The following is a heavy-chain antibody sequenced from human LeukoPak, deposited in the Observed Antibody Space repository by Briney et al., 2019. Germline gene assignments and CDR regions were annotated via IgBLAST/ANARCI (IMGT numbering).Heavy chain of an antibody. CDR2: IIPIFGTA. J-gene: IGHJ6*03. Sequence: SVKVSCKASGYTFTGYYMHWVRQAPGQGLEWMGGIIPIFGTANYAQKFQGRVTITADKSTSTAYMELSSLRSEDTAVYYCARETAPWYDILTKLGAYYMDVWGKGTTVTVSS. D-gene: IGHD3-9*01. V-gene: IGHV1-69*06. CDR1: GYTFTGYY. CDR3: ARETAPWYDILTKLGAYYMDV.